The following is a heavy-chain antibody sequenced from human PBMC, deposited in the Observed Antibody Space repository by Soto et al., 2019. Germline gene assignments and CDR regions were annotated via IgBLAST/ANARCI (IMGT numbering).Heavy chain of an antibody. D-gene: IGHD6-13*01. J-gene: IGHJ5*02. CDR1: GFTFSSYS. Sequence: GGSLRLSCAASGFTFSSYSMNWVRQAPGKGLEWVSSISSSSSYIYYADSVKGRFTISRDNAKNSLYLQMNSLRAEDTVVYYCARDSSSWYGRNWFDPWGQGTLVTVSS. CDR3: ARDSSSWYGRNWFDP. CDR2: ISSSSSYI. V-gene: IGHV3-21*01.